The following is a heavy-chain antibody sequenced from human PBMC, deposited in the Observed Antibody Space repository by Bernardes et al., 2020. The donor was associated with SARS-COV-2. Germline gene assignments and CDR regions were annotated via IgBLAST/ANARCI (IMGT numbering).Heavy chain of an antibody. Sequence: GGSLRLSCAASGFTFRSYAMSWVRQAPGKGLEWVSGISGSGGSTDYADSVKGRLTISRDNSKNTLYLQINSLRAEDTAVYYCAKGRSSWTGGWLDPWGQGILVTVSS. CDR1: GFTFRSYA. D-gene: IGHD2-15*01. CDR3: AKGRSSWTGGWLDP. CDR2: ISGSGGST. J-gene: IGHJ5*02. V-gene: IGHV3-23*01.